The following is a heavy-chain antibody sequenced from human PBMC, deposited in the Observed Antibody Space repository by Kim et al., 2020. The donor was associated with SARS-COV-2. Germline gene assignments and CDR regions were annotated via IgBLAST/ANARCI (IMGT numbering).Heavy chain of an antibody. J-gene: IGHJ6*02. CDR3: AKDRGSGREQPYGMDV. Sequence: SVQGRFTSSRDNSENTLYLQMNNLRAEDTAVYYCAKDRGSGREQPYGMDVWGQGTTVTVSS. D-gene: IGHD1-26*01. V-gene: IGHV3-23*01.